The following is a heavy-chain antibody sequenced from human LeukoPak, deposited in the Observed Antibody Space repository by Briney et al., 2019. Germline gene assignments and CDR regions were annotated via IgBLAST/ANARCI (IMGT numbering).Heavy chain of an antibody. V-gene: IGHV1-18*01. CDR3: ARDQREPHFDY. J-gene: IGHJ4*02. D-gene: IGHD1-26*01. Sequence: ASVTVSCMTSGYKFTCYGISWVRQPPGQGLAWMGRISGYDGNAEYVEKFQGRVTMTTDTSTNTGYMEVRSLRSDDTAVYYCARDQREPHFDYWGQGTLVIVSS. CDR2: ISGYDGNA. CDR1: GYKFTCYG.